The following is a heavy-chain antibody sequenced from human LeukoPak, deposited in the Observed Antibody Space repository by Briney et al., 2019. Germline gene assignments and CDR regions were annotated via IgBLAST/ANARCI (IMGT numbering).Heavy chain of an antibody. V-gene: IGHV3-74*01. CDR2: INSDGSSR. J-gene: IGHJ4*02. D-gene: IGHD6-13*01. CDR1: GFTFSNYW. CDR3: ASASTHRIAAGGDY. Sequence: GGSLRLSCAASGFTFSNYWMHWVRQAPGKGLVWVSRINSDGSSRNYADSVKGRFTISRDNAKNTLYLQMNSLRAEDTAVYYCASASTHRIAAGGDYWGQGTLVTVSS.